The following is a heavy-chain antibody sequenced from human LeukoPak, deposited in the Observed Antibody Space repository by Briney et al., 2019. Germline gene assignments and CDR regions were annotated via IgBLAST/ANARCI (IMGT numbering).Heavy chain of an antibody. V-gene: IGHV3-11*01. CDR2: ISSSGSTI. D-gene: IGHD3-22*01. CDR3: AKYSNGVFDY. CDR1: GFTFSTYW. J-gene: IGHJ4*02. Sequence: PGGSLRLSCAASGFTFSTYWMTWVRQAPGKGLEWVSYISSSGSTIYYTNSVKGQFTISRDNAKNSLYLEMNRLRAEDTAVYYCAKYSNGVFDYWGQGTLVTVSS.